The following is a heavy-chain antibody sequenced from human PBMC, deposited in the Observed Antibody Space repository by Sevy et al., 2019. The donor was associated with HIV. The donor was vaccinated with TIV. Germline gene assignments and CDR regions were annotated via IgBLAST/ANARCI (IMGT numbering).Heavy chain of an antibody. CDR2: ISGSGGST. CDR1: GFTFSSYA. CDR3: AKDSPDSGSYYSRSYYYYYYGMDV. V-gene: IGHV3-23*01. D-gene: IGHD3-10*01. Sequence: GGSLRLSCAASGFTFSSYAMSWVRQAPRKGLEWVSAISGSGGSTYYADSVKGRFTISRDNSKNTLYLQMNSLRAEDTAVYYCAKDSPDSGSYYSRSYYYYYYGMDVWGQGTTVTVSS. J-gene: IGHJ6*02.